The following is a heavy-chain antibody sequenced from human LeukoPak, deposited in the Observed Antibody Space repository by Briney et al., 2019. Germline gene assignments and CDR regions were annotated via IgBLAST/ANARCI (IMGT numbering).Heavy chain of an antibody. D-gene: IGHD2-21*02. V-gene: IGHV4-34*01. CDR1: GGSFSGYY. CDR2: INHSGST. J-gene: IGHJ4*02. CDR3: ARGNRAYCGGDCYSDDY. Sequence: SETLSLTCAVYGGSFSGYYWSWIRQPPGKGLEWIGEINHSGSTNYNTSLKSLVTISVDTSKNKFSLKLSSVTAADTAVYYCARGNRAYCGGDCYSDDYWGQGTLVTVSS.